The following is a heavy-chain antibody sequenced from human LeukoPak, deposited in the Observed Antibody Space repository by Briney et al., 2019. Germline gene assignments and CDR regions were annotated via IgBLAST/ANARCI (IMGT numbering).Heavy chain of an antibody. J-gene: IGHJ5*02. V-gene: IGHV1-2*06. CDR2: INPNSGGT. CDR1: GYTFTGYY. Sequence: GASVKVSCKASGYTFTGYYMHCVRQAPGQGLEWMGRINPNSGGTNYAQKFQGRVTMTRDTSISTAYMELSRLRSDDTAVYYCARTYGSGSYYNGWFDPWGQGTLVTVSS. CDR3: ARTYGSGSYYNGWFDP. D-gene: IGHD3-10*01.